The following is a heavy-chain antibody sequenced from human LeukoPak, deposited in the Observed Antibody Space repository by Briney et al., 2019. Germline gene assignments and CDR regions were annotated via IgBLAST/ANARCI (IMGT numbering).Heavy chain of an antibody. CDR2: ISGSGGNT. J-gene: IGHJ6*02. CDR1: GFTFSSYA. Sequence: GGSLRLSCAASGFTFSSYAMSWVRRAPGKGLEWVSVISGSGGNTYYADSVKGRFTISRDNSKNTLYLQMNSLRAEDTAVYYCAKVIVVVITYGMDVWGQGTTVSVSS. D-gene: IGHD3-22*01. V-gene: IGHV3-23*01. CDR3: AKVIVVVITYGMDV.